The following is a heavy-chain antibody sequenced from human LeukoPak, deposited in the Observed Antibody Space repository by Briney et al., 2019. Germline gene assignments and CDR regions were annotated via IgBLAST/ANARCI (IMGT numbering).Heavy chain of an antibody. CDR3: ATSITPALMEDFDY. CDR2: FDPEDGET. J-gene: IGHJ4*02. CDR1: GYTLTELS. Sequence: ASVKVSCKVSGYTLTELSMRWVRQAPGKGLEWMGGFDPEDGETIYAQKFQGRVTMTEDTSTDTAYMELSSLRSEDTAVYYCATSITPALMEDFDYWGQGTLVTVSS. D-gene: IGHD1-14*01. V-gene: IGHV1-24*01.